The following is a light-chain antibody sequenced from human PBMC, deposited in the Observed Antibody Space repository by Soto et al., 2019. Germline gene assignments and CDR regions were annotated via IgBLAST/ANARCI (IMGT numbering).Light chain of an antibody. Sequence: SYEQTQPPSVSVAPGKTARVSCGGNNIGSKSAHWYQQKPGQAPVLVIYYDTTRPSGIPERFSGSNSGNTATLTISRVEAGDEADYYCQVWDTSDNHIIFGGGTKLTVL. V-gene: IGLV3-21*04. J-gene: IGLJ2*01. CDR3: QVWDTSDNHII. CDR1: NIGSKS. CDR2: YDT.